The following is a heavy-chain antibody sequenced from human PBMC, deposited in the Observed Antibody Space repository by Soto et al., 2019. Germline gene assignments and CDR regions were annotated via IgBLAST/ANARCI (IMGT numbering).Heavy chain of an antibody. V-gene: IGHV4-59*01. D-gene: IGHD3-22*01. CDR2: IYYSGST. CDR3: AGASSGYNWFET. Sequence: SETLSLTCTVSGGSFANYYWTWIRQSPGKGLEWIGYIYYSGSTNYNPSLKSRVTVSVDTSKNEFSLKLRSVTAADTAIYYCAGASSGYNWFETWGQGTLGTVSS. J-gene: IGHJ5*02. CDR1: GGSFANYY.